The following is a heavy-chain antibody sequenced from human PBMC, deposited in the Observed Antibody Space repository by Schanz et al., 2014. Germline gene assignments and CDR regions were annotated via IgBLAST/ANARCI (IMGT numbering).Heavy chain of an antibody. Sequence: QVQLVQSGPEVEKPGASVKVSCKASGYTFTDYGVIWVRQAPGQGLEWLGWMNPNSGNPGFAQKFRGRVTMTRNTSMSTAYIELHILTSEDTAVYYCARGRTFDYWGQGTLVTVSS. CDR3: ARGRTFDY. V-gene: IGHV1-8*02. CDR1: GYTFTDYG. CDR2: MNPNSGNP. J-gene: IGHJ4*02.